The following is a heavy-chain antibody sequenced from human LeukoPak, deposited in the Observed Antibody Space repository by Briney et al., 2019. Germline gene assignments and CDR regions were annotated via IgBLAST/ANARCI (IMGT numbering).Heavy chain of an antibody. CDR3: ARRDNSDWYSLDY. D-gene: IGHD6-19*01. Sequence: GGSLRLSCAASGFTFSSSSMTWVRQAPGKGLEWVSVIGGSGGSTEYADSVKGRFTISRDSSKNTLSLQMSSLETEDTAVYYCARRDNSDWYSLDYWGQGTLVTVSS. CDR1: GFTFSSSS. V-gene: IGHV3-23*01. J-gene: IGHJ4*02. CDR2: IGGSGGST.